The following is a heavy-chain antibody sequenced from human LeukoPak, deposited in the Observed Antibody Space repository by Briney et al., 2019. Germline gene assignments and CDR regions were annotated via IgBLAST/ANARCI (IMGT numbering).Heavy chain of an antibody. V-gene: IGHV4-59*01. D-gene: IGHD3-10*01. CDR3: AAGSNGLDV. CDR1: GGSTSSYY. CDR2: IYYSGST. J-gene: IGHJ6*02. Sequence: SETLSLTCTVSGGSTSSYYWSWIRQPPGKGLEWIGSIYYSGSTNYNPSLKSRVTISVDTSKNHFSLKLTSVTAADTAVYYCAAGSNGLDVWGQGTTVTVSS.